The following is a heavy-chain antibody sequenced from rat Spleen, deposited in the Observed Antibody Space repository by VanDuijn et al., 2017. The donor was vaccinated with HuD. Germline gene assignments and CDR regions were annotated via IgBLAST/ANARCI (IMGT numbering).Heavy chain of an antibody. Sequence: EVQLVESDGGLVQPGRSLKLSCVASGFTFSDYYMAWVRQAPTKGLEWVASISYDGGSTYYRDSVKGRFTISRDNTKITLYLQVDSLRSEDTAIYYCARPTTGIPFNYWGQGVMVTVSS. CDR3: ARPTTGIPFNY. J-gene: IGHJ2*01. CDR2: ISYDGGST. D-gene: IGHD1-9*01. V-gene: IGHV5-20*01. CDR1: GFTFSDYY.